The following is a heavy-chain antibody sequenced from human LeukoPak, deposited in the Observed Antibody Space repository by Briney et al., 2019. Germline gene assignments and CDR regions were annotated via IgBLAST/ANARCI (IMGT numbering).Heavy chain of an antibody. Sequence: GASVKVSCKASGYTFTGYYMHWVRQAPGQGLEWMGWINPNSGGTNYAQKFQGRVTMTRDTSISTAYMELSRLRSDDTAVYYCAASYGSGSYHVDAFDIWGQGTMVTVSS. V-gene: IGHV1-2*02. CDR1: GYTFTGYY. CDR2: INPNSGGT. J-gene: IGHJ3*02. CDR3: AASYGSGSYHVDAFDI. D-gene: IGHD3-10*01.